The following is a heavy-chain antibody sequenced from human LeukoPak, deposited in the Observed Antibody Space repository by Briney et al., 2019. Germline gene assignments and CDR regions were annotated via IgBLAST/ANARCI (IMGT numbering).Heavy chain of an antibody. CDR3: ARAGRDGYNGGDY. Sequence: GGSLRLSCAASGFTFSSYWMHWVCQAPGKGLVWVSRINSDGSSTSYADSVKGRFTISRDNAKNTLYLQMNSLRAEDTAVYYCARAGRDGYNGGDYWGQGTLVTVSS. J-gene: IGHJ4*02. V-gene: IGHV3-74*01. D-gene: IGHD5-24*01. CDR2: INSDGSST. CDR1: GFTFSSYW.